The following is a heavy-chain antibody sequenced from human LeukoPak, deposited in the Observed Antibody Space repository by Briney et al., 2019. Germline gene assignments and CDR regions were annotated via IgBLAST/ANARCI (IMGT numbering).Heavy chain of an antibody. Sequence: GGSLRLSCAASGFTVSGNYMSWVRQAPGKGLEWVSVIYSGGSTYYANSVKGRFTISRDNSKNTLYLQMNSLRAEDTAVYYCAREDYYAGPFDPWGQGTLVTVSS. CDR1: GFTVSGNY. CDR3: AREDYYAGPFDP. J-gene: IGHJ5*02. CDR2: IYSGGST. D-gene: IGHD3-22*01. V-gene: IGHV3-66*01.